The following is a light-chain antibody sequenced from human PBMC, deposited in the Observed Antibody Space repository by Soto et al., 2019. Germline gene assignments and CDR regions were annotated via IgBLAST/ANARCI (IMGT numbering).Light chain of an antibody. CDR1: QSVRSTY. J-gene: IGKJ4*01. CDR3: QQYDGSQLA. CDR2: GAS. Sequence: EIMLTHSPGTLSLSPGERATLSCRASQSVRSTYLAWYQQKPGQAPRLLIYGASTRATGIPDRFSGSRSGTDFTLTISRLEPEDFGVYYFQQYDGSQLAFGGGTKVEIK. V-gene: IGKV3-20*01.